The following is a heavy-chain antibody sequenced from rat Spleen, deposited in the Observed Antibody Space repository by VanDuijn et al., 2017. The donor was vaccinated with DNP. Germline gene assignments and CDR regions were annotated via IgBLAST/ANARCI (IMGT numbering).Heavy chain of an antibody. Sequence: EVQLVESGGGLGQPGRSLKLSCAASGFTFSDYYMAWVRQAPAKGLEWVATISYNGGTPYYRDSVKGRFTISRDNAQSTLYLQMDSLRSEDTATYYCARHRTIMPYYYAMDAWGQGASVTVSS. J-gene: IGHJ4*01. CDR3: ARHRTIMPYYYAMDA. CDR1: GFTFSDYY. D-gene: IGHD1-12*01. V-gene: IGHV5-7*01. CDR2: ISYNGGTP.